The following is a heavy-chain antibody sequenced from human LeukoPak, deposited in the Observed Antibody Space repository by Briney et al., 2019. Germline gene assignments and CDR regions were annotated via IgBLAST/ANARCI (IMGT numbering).Heavy chain of an antibody. CDR2: IRGSGGST. V-gene: IGHV3-23*01. D-gene: IGHD3-16*01. J-gene: IGHJ6*03. CDR3: ARDRSIGFGNYYMDV. Sequence: GGTLRLSCEASGFTFSRYGMSWVRQAPGKGLELVSAIRGSGGSTYYADSVKGRFTISRDNSKNTLYLQMNSLRAEDTAVYYCARDRSIGFGNYYMDVWGKGTTVTVSS. CDR1: GFTFSRYG.